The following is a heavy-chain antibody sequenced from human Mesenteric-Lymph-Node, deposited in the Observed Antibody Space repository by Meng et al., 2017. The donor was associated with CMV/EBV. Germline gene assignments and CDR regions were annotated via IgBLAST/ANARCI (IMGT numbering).Heavy chain of an antibody. Sequence: QITLKESGPTLVKPTQTLTLTCTFSGFSLSTSGVGVGWTRQPPGKALEWLALIYWDDDKRYSPSLKSRLTITKDTSKNQVVLTMTNMDPADTATYYCAHSSGIAAAGPFYFDYWGQGTLVTVSS. CDR3: AHSSGIAAAGPFYFDY. CDR1: GFSLSTSGVG. J-gene: IGHJ4*02. V-gene: IGHV2-5*02. D-gene: IGHD6-13*01. CDR2: IYWDDDK.